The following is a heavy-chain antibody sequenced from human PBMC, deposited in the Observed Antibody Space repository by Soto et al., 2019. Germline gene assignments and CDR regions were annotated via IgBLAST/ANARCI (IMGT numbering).Heavy chain of an antibody. J-gene: IGHJ1*01. V-gene: IGHV4-38-2*01. D-gene: IGHD2-2*01. CDR3: AVGYCGSASCSREYFQH. Sequence: PSETLSLTCAVSCYSISIGYYWGWLRQPPGKGLEWIATIYHSGSIFHNPSLKSRVTISVDTSKNQFSLKLRSVTAADTAVYYCAVGYCGSASCSREYFQHWGQGTLVTVSS. CDR1: CYSISIGYY. CDR2: IYHSGSI.